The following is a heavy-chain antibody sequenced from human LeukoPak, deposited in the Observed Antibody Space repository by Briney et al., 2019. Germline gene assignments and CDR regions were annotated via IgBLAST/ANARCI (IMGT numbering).Heavy chain of an antibody. Sequence: GGSLRLSCAASGFIFSTYSMHWVRQAPGKGLEWVAVISYDGSNKYYADSVKGRFTISRDNSKNTLYLQMNSLRAEDTAVYYCARDPTYYYDSSGYYPGYWGQGTLVTVSS. CDR2: ISYDGSNK. V-gene: IGHV3-30-3*01. D-gene: IGHD3-22*01. CDR3: ARDPTYYYDSSGYYPGY. CDR1: GFIFSTYS. J-gene: IGHJ4*02.